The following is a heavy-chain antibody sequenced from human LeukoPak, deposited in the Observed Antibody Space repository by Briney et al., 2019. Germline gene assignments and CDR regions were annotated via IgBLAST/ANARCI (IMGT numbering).Heavy chain of an antibody. V-gene: IGHV4-30-4*07. CDR3: ARASHDYGAYSHFDY. CDR2: IYSSGSA. CDR1: GGSISSGGYS. D-gene: IGHD4-17*01. Sequence: SETLSLTCAVSGGSISSGGYSWSWIRQPPGKGLEWIGYIYSSGSAYYNPSLKSRVTISVDTSKNQVSLKLPSVTAADTAVYYCARASHDYGAYSHFDYWGQGTLVTVSS. J-gene: IGHJ4*02.